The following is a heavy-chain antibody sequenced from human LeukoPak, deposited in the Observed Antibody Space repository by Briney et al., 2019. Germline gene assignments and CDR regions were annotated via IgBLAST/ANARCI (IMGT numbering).Heavy chain of an antibody. CDR2: IYYSGST. Sequence: SETLSLTCTVSGGSISGYYWNWIRQPPGKGLEWIGYIYYSGSTNYNLSLKSRVTISVDTSKNQFSLRLNSVTAADTAVYYCARGYDSKSTYFDYWGQGTLVTVSS. J-gene: IGHJ4*02. V-gene: IGHV4-59*01. D-gene: IGHD5-12*01. CDR3: ARGYDSKSTYFDY. CDR1: GGSISGYY.